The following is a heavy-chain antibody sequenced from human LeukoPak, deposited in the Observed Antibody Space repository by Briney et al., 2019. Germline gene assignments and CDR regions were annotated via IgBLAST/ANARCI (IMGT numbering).Heavy chain of an antibody. J-gene: IGHJ5*02. Sequence: GGSLRLSCTASGFTFSTYAMHWVRQAPGKGLEWVAVIWNDGGDKFYADSVKGRFTISRDNSKNTLYLQMNSLRAEDTAVYYCARDLSRNWFDPWGQGTLVTVSS. CDR3: ARDLSRNWFDP. V-gene: IGHV3-33*01. CDR1: GFTFSTYA. CDR2: IWNDGGDK.